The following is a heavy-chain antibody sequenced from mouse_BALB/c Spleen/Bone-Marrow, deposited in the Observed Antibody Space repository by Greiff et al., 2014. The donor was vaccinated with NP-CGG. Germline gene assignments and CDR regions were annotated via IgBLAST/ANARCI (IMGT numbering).Heavy chain of an antibody. CDR2: ISHGGGTT. J-gene: IGHJ4*01. CDR1: GFAFSSYD. CDR3: TRHGGYYPYYYAMDY. D-gene: IGHD2-3*01. V-gene: IGHV5-12-1*01. Sequence: EVHPVESGGGLVKPGGSLKLSCAASGFAFSSYDMSWVRQTPEKRLEWVAYISHGGGTTYYSDTVKGRFTISRDNAKNTLYLQMSSLKSEDTAIYYCTRHGGYYPYYYAMDYWGQGTSVTVSS.